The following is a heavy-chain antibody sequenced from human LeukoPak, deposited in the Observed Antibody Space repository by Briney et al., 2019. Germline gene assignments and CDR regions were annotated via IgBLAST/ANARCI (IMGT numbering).Heavy chain of an antibody. CDR2: ISSGASTM. D-gene: IGHD6-19*01. CDR3: AHLAVASDFDY. CDR1: GFMFRSFE. Sequence: GGSLRLSCAASGFMFRSFEMYWVRQAPGKGLEWVAYISSGASTMYYADSVKGRFTISRDDAKNSLFLQMNSLRAEDTAVYYCAHLAVASDFDYWGQGTLVTVSS. V-gene: IGHV3-48*03. J-gene: IGHJ4*02.